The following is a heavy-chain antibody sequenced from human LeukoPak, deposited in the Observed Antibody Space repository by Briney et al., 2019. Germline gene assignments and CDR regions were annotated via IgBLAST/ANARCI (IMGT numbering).Heavy chain of an antibody. D-gene: IGHD2-15*01. CDR1: GGSISSDSYY. CDR2: IYSGGTT. J-gene: IGHJ4*02. Sequence: SETPSLTCAVSGGSISSDSYYWGWIRQPPGKGLEWIGSIYSGGTTYYNPSLKSRVTISVDTSKNQFSLKLTSLTAADAAAYYCARHSRNCSGGYCYLYYWGQGTLVTVSS. V-gene: IGHV4-39*01. CDR3: ARHSRNCSGGYCYLYY.